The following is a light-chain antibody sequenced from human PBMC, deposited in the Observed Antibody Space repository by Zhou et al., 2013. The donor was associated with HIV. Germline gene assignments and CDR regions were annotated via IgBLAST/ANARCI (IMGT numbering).Light chain of an antibody. CDR1: QSVTGSR. CDR3: QQYGSSPYT. CDR2: GAS. V-gene: IGKV3-20*01. J-gene: IGKJ2*01. Sequence: EIVLTQSPGTLSLSPGERAALGCRASQSVTGSRVAWYQQKPGQTPRLLIYGASRRATGIPDRFSGSGSGTDFTLTISRLEPEDFAVYYCQQYGSSPYTFGQGTKLEIK.